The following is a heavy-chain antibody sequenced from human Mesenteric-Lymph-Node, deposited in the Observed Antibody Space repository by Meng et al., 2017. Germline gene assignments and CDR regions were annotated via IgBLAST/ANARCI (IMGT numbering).Heavy chain of an antibody. CDR3: ARGGFRAAAGNIRLIYIDY. D-gene: IGHD6-13*01. CDR2: IIPIFGTA. J-gene: IGHJ4*02. V-gene: IGHV1-69*05. Sequence: QGQRVQSGAEVKEPGASVKVSCKASGGTFSSYAISWGRQAPGQGLEWMGGIIPIFGTANYAQKFQGRVTITTDESTSTAYMELSSLRSEDTAVYYCARGGFRAAAGNIRLIYIDYWGQGTLVTVFS. CDR1: GGTFSSYA.